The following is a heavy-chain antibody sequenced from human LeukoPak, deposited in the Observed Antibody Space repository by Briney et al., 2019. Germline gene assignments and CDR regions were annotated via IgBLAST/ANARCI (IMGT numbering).Heavy chain of an antibody. CDR2: ISSTGTTI. V-gene: IGHV3-48*03. CDR3: AREGSRDFWSGPVYYFDY. CDR1: GFTFSSYE. D-gene: IGHD3-3*01. J-gene: IGHJ4*02. Sequence: GGSLRLSCAASGFTFSSYEMNWVRQAQGKGLEWVSYISSTGTTIYYADSVKGRFTISRDNAKNSLYLQMNSLRAEDTAVYYCAREGSRDFWSGPVYYFDYWGQGTLVTVSS.